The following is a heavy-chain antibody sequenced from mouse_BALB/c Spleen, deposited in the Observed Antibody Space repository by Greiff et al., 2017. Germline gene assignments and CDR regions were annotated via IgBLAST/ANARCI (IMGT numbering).Heavy chain of an antibody. CDR3: AHKDFDV. CDR2: ISSGGSYT. D-gene: IGHD1-3*01. CDR1: GFTFSSYA. J-gene: IGHJ1*01. Sequence: DVMLVESGGGLVKPGGSLKLSCAASGFTFSSYAMSWVRQTPEKRLEWVATISSGGSYTYYPDSVKGRFTISRDNAKNTLYLQMSSLRSEDTAMYYCAHKDFDVWGAGTTVTVSS. V-gene: IGHV5-9-1*01.